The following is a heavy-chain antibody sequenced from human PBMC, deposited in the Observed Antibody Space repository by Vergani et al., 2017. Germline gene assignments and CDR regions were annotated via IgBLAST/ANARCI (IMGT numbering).Heavy chain of an antibody. CDR3: ARGADIVVVPEDDYDYYYMDV. Sequence: QVQLVQSGAEVKKPGASVKVSCKASGYTFTGYYMHWVRQAPGQGLEWMGWINPNSGCTNYAQKFQGRVTMTRDTSISTAYMELRRLRSDDTDVYYCARGADIVVVPEDDYDYYYMDVWGKGTTVTVSS. CDR2: INPNSGCT. J-gene: IGHJ6*03. V-gene: IGHV1-2*02. CDR1: GYTFTGYY. D-gene: IGHD2-2*01.